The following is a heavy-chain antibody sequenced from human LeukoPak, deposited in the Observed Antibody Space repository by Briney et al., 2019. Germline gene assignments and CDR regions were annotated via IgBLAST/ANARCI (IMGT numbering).Heavy chain of an antibody. CDR2: ISSSGSTI. Sequence: PGGSLRLSCAASGFTFSNYAMTWVRQAPGKGLEWVSYISSSGSTIYYADSVKGRFTISRDNAKNSLYLQMNSLRAEDTAVYYCARRLRRNYFDYWGQGTLVTVSS. CDR1: GFTFSNYA. D-gene: IGHD4-17*01. V-gene: IGHV3-48*03. CDR3: ARRLRRNYFDY. J-gene: IGHJ4*02.